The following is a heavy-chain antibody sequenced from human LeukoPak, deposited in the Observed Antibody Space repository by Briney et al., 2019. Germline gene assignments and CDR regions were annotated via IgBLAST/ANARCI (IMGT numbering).Heavy chain of an antibody. J-gene: IGHJ4*02. D-gene: IGHD3-10*01. CDR2: ISYDGSNK. Sequence: GGSLRLSCAASGFTFSSYGMHWVRQAPGKGLEWVAVISYDGSNKYCADSVKGRFTISRDNSKNTLYLQMNSLRAEDTAVYYCAKGALLWFGELLGDYWGQGTLVTVSS. V-gene: IGHV3-30*18. CDR1: GFTFSSYG. CDR3: AKGALLWFGELLGDY.